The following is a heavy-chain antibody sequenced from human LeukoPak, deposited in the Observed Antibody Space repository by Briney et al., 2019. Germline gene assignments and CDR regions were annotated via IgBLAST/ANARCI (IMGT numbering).Heavy chain of an antibody. CDR3: ARGAGWYAY. V-gene: IGHV4-59*01. CDR1: GGSIDSDY. J-gene: IGHJ4*02. CDR2: IYYSGRT. D-gene: IGHD6-19*01. Sequence: SETLSLTCTVSGGSIDSDYWSWTRQPQGKELEWIGYIYYSGRTNYNPSLKSRVTISLDTSKNQFSLKLSSVTAADTAVYYCARGAGWYAYWGQGTLVTVS.